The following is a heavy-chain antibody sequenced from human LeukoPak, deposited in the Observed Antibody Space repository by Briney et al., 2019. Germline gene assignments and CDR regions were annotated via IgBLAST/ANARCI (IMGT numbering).Heavy chain of an antibody. Sequence: GGSLRLSCAASGFTFSTYSMCWVRQAPGKGLEWVSSISADSSYIYYADYVKGRFTISRDNAKNSLYLQMNSLRAEDTAVYYCAKDKTSFDYWGQGTLVTVSS. V-gene: IGHV3-21*04. CDR3: AKDKTSFDY. CDR1: GFTFSTYS. D-gene: IGHD1-7*01. J-gene: IGHJ4*02. CDR2: ISADSSYI.